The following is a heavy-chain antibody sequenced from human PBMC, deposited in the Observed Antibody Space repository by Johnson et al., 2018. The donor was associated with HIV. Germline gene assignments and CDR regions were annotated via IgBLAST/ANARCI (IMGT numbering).Heavy chain of an antibody. Sequence: QVQLVESGGGLVQPGGSLRLSCAASGFTFSVYWMSWVRQAPGKGLEWVAVISYDGSNKYYADSVKGRFTISRDNSKNTLYLQMNSLRAEDTAVYYCARVGGIAVAPNDAFDIWGQGTMVTVSS. D-gene: IGHD6-19*01. CDR2: ISYDGSNK. CDR1: GFTFSVYW. V-gene: IGHV3-30*03. J-gene: IGHJ3*02. CDR3: ARVGGIAVAPNDAFDI.